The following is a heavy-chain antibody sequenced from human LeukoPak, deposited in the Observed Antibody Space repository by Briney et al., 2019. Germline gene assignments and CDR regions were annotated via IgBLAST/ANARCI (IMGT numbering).Heavy chain of an antibody. Sequence: GGSLRLSCAAPGFTFSDYGMHWVRQAPGKGLEWVAVMWYDGSIEYYADSVKGRFTIPRDNSKNTLYVQMNSLRAEDTALYYCARDGPSPQVIAALTYLDYWGQGTLVTVSS. D-gene: IGHD2-21*01. CDR1: GFTFSDYG. CDR2: MWYDGSIE. J-gene: IGHJ4*02. V-gene: IGHV3-33*01. CDR3: ARDGPSPQVIAALTYLDY.